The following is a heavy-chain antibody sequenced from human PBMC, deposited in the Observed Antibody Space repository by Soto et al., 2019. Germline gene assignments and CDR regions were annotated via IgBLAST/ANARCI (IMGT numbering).Heavy chain of an antibody. J-gene: IGHJ6*02. D-gene: IGHD2-21*02. CDR2: IPQEGVDG. CDR1: GFTFSMYS. Sequence: GGSLRLSCEVSGFTFSMYSMSWVRQSPGKGLEWVAKIPQEGVDGHYADSVKGRFTISRDNGKNSLYLQLNNLRAEDTAVYYCARDHLILPAHDFFYGSDVWGRGATVTVSS. V-gene: IGHV3-7*03. CDR3: ARDHLILPAHDFFYGSDV.